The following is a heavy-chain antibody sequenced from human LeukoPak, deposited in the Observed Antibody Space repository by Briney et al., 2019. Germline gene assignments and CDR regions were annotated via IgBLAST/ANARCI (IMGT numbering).Heavy chain of an antibody. CDR2: ISTNGDST. Sequence: GGSLRLSCSASGFTFSSYAIYWVRQAPGKGLEYVSAISTNGDSTHYADSVKGRFTISRDNSKNTLHLQMSSLRTEDTAVYYCVKKVGGNYPYDYWGQGALVTVSS. CDR1: GFTFSSYA. D-gene: IGHD1-7*01. V-gene: IGHV3-64D*09. J-gene: IGHJ4*02. CDR3: VKKVGGNYPYDY.